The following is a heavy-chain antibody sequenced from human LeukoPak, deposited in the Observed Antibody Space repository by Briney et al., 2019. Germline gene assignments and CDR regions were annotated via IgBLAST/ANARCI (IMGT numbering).Heavy chain of an antibody. J-gene: IGHJ5*02. CDR1: GGSISSYY. CDR2: IYYSGST. V-gene: IGHV4-59*01. D-gene: IGHD1-26*01. Sequence: SETLSLTCTVSGGSISSYYWSWIRQPPGKGLEWIGYIYYSGSTNYNPSLKSRVTISVDTSKNQFSLKLSSVTAADTAVYYCARDRSRRGSYFFAWFDPWGQGTLVTVSS. CDR3: ARDRSRRGSYFFAWFDP.